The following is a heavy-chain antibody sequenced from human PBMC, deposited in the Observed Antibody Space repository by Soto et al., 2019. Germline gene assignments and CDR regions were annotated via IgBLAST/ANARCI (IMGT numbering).Heavy chain of an antibody. CDR2: NIPIFGRA. CDR3: ARDRAYCGGDCDLVDFDI. CDR1: GGTFSSYA. J-gene: IGHJ3*02. D-gene: IGHD2-21*02. V-gene: IGHV1-69*01. Sequence: QVQLVQSGAEVKKPGSSVKVSCKASGGTFSSYAISWVRQAPGQGLEWMGGNIPIFGRAYYAQKVQLRVTITADESTSTAYIELSSLRSEYTVEYYCARDRAYCGGDCDLVDFDILGQVTIVTV.